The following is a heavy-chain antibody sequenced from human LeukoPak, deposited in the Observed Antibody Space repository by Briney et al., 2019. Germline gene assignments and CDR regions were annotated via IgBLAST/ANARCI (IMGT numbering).Heavy chain of an antibody. CDR1: GFTFTTYA. J-gene: IGHJ3*02. CDR2: ITANSGST. CDR3: AKGTVTCSSVDAFDI. Sequence: PGGSLRLSCAASGFTFTTYAMNWVRQAPGKGLEWVSGITANSGSTYYADSVQGRFAVSRDNSKNTVYLRMSGLRADDTAVYYCAKGTVTCSSVDAFDIWGQGTMVTVSS. D-gene: IGHD4-11*01. V-gene: IGHV3-23*01.